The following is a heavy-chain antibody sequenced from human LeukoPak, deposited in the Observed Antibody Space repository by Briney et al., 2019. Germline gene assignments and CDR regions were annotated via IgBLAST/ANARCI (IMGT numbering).Heavy chain of an antibody. CDR3: ARLDYDSSGYYPTHAFDI. Sequence: AGGSLRLSCAASGFTFSSYGMHWVRQAPGKGLEWVAVIWYDGSNKYYADSVKGRFTISRDNSKNTLYLQMNSLRAEDTAVYYCARLDYDSSGYYPTHAFDIWGQGTMVTVSS. J-gene: IGHJ3*02. CDR1: GFTFSSYG. D-gene: IGHD3-22*01. V-gene: IGHV3-33*08. CDR2: IWYDGSNK.